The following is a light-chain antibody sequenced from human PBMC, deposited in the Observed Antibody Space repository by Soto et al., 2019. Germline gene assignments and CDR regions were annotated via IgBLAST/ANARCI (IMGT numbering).Light chain of an antibody. CDR2: GAS. CDR3: QQYDNLALT. CDR1: QSVRNSY. Sequence: EIVMTQSPATLSSSPGDRATLSCRASQSVRNSYLSWYQKKPGQAPSLLIYGASTRATGIPARFSGSGSGTDFTLTISSLQPEDFAVYYCQQYDNLALTFGQGTKVEIK. V-gene: IGKV3D-7*01. J-gene: IGKJ1*01.